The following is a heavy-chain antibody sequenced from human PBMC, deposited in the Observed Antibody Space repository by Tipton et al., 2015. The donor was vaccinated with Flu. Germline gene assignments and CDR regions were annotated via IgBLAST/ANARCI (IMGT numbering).Heavy chain of an antibody. CDR2: IYHSGST. V-gene: IGHV4-39*07. CDR1: GGSISSSSHY. Sequence: TLSLTCTVSGGSISSSSHYWGWIRQPPGKGLEWIGSIYHSGSTYYNPSLKSRVTISVDTSKNQFSLKLGSVTAGDTAVYYCARRDCAGGICYSRVYDAFDFWGQEPLVTLPS. CDR3: ARRDCAGGICYSRVYDAFDF. J-gene: IGHJ3*01. D-gene: IGHD2-8*02.